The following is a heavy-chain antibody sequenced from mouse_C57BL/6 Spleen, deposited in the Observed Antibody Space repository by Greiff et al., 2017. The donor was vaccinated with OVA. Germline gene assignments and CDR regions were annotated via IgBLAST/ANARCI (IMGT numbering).Heavy chain of an antibody. V-gene: IGHV1-22*01. CDR3: ARVFYYGSSWFAY. Sequence: VQLKESGPELVKPGASVKMSCKASGYTFTDYNMHWVKQSHGKSLEWIGYINPNNGGTSYNQKFKGKATLTVNKSSSTAYMELRSLTSEDSAVYYCARVFYYGSSWFAYWGQGTLVTVSA. D-gene: IGHD1-1*01. CDR2: INPNNGGT. CDR1: GYTFTDYN. J-gene: IGHJ3*01.